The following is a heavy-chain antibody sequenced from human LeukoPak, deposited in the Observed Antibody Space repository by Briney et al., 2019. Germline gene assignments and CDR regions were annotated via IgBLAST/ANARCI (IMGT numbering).Heavy chain of an antibody. Sequence: GGSLRLSCAASEFIFSAYGMGWVRQAPGKGLEWVSTIDKTTYPTFSADSVKGRFTISRDNSKNTLYLQMNSLRTEDTAVYFCAKFEGATIPGWFNDYWGQGILVTVSS. CDR2: IDKTTYPT. J-gene: IGHJ4*02. D-gene: IGHD6-19*01. CDR1: EFIFSAYG. CDR3: AKFEGATIPGWFNDY. V-gene: IGHV3-23*05.